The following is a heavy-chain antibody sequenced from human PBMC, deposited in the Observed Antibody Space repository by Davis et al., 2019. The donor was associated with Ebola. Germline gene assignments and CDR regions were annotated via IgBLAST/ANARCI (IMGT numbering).Heavy chain of an antibody. CDR2: IWYDGSNK. V-gene: IGHV3-33*01. CDR1: GFTFSSYG. Sequence: GGSLRLSCAASGFTFSSYGMHWVRQAPGKGLEWVAVIWYDGSNKYYADSVKGRFTISRDNSKNTLYLQMNSLRAEDTAVYYCARPQFYKDYYFDYWGQGTLVTVSS. CDR3: ARPQFYKDYYFDY. J-gene: IGHJ4*02. D-gene: IGHD5-24*01.